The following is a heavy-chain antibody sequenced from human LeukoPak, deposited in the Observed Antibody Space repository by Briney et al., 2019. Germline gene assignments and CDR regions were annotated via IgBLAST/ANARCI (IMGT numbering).Heavy chain of an antibody. CDR3: ARNRELQHFGY. D-gene: IGHD1-26*01. Sequence: KPSETLSLTCTVSGYSISSGYYWGWIRQPPGKGLEWIGSIYHSGSTYYNPSLKSRVTISVDTSKNQFSLKLSSVTAADTAVYYCARNRELQHFGYWGQGTLVTVSS. CDR1: GYSISSGYY. V-gene: IGHV4-38-2*02. CDR2: IYHSGST. J-gene: IGHJ4*02.